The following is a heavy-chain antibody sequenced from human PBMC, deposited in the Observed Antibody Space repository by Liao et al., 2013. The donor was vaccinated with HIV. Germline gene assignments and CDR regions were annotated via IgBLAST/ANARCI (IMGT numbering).Heavy chain of an antibody. V-gene: IGHV4-39*07. CDR1: GDSISSSRNY. CDR3: ARIPRWDVLRFLEWSNPIDS. D-gene: IGHD3-3*01. J-gene: IGHJ4*02. CDR2: IYYSGST. Sequence: QLQLQESGPGRVKPSETLSLTCSVSGDSISSSRNYWGWIRQSPGKGLEWIASIYYSGSTDYNPSLKSRVSISVDTSKNQFSLRVDSVTAADTAIYYCARIPRWDVLRFLEWSNPIDSWGQGILVTVSS.